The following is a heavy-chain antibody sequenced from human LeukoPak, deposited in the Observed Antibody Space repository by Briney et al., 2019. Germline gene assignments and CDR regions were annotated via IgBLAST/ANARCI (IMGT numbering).Heavy chain of an antibody. CDR1: GFTFSSYG. CDR3: AKDREYSCSSTSCYYYGMDV. J-gene: IGHJ6*02. V-gene: IGHV3-30*18. CDR2: ISYDGSNK. Sequence: PGRSLRLSCAASGFTFSSYGMHWVRQAPGKGLEWVAVISYDGSNKYYADSVKGRFTISRDNSKNTLYLQMNSLRAEDTAVYYCAKDREYSCSSTSCYYYGMDVWGQGTTVTVSS. D-gene: IGHD2-2*01.